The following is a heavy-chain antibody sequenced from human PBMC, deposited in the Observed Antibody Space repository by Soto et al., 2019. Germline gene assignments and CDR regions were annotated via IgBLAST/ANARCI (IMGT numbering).Heavy chain of an antibody. CDR3: ARDSDMELVFDY. V-gene: IGHV3-21*01. CDR2: ISSSSSYI. D-gene: IGHD6-6*01. Sequence: GGSLRLSCAASGFTFSSYSMNWVRQAPGKGLEWVSSISSSSSYIYYADSVKGRFTISRDNAKNSLYLQMNSLRAEDTAVYYCARDSDMELVFDYWGQGTLVTVX. CDR1: GFTFSSYS. J-gene: IGHJ4*02.